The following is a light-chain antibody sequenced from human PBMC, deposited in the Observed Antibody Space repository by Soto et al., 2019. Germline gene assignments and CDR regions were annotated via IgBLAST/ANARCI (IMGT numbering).Light chain of an antibody. CDR3: SSYAGSNIYVV. V-gene: IGLV2-8*01. CDR2: EVS. CDR1: GSDVGGYNY. J-gene: IGLJ2*01. Sequence: QSALTQPPSASGSPGQSVTISCTGTGSDVGGYNYVSWYQHHPGKAPKLMLYEVSTRPSGVPDRFSGSKSGNTASLTVSGLQDEDEDDYYCSSYAGSNIYVVFGGGTKLTVL.